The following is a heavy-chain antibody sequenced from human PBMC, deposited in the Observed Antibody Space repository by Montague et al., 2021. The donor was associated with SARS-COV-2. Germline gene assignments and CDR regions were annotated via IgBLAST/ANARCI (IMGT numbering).Heavy chain of an antibody. CDR3: ARAVVTNYNFWSGYSWVPDANWFDP. D-gene: IGHD3-3*01. CDR2: IYYSGTT. Sequence: TLSLTRTVSGNSVNTGGYYWSWIRQLPGKGLEWIGYIYYSGTTSYNPSLQSRLIISVDTSKNQFSLSLTSVTAADTAVYYCARAVVTNYNFWSGYSWVPDANWFDPWGQGTLVTVSS. J-gene: IGHJ5*02. V-gene: IGHV4-31*03. CDR1: GNSVNTGGYY.